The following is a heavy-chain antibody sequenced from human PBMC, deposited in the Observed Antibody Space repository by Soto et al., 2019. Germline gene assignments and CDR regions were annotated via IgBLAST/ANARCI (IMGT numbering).Heavy chain of an antibody. CDR1: GDSASSATAT. CDR3: VRDRSGFHWYFDL. CDR2: TSYRSKWYN. D-gene: IGHD6-19*01. J-gene: IGHJ2*01. Sequence: QVPLQPSGPALVKPSQTLSLICAISGDSASSATATWSWIRQSPSRVLELLGRTSYRSKWYNDYALSFKSRMAITGDTAKNHLSLQLNPVTPEDTAVYFCVRDRSGFHWYFDLWGRGTLVTVAS. V-gene: IGHV6-1*01.